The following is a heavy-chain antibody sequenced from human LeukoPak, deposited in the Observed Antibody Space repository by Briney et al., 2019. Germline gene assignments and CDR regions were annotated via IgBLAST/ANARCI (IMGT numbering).Heavy chain of an antibody. CDR3: ARDGHCSGGACNFDY. V-gene: IGHV3-21*01. CDR1: GFTFSSYS. D-gene: IGHD2-8*02. J-gene: IGHJ4*02. Sequence: GGSLRLSCAASGFTFSSYSMNWVRQAPGKGLEWVSSISSSNSYIYYADSVKGRFTISRDNAKNSLYLQMNSLRAEDTAVYYCARDGHCSGGACNFDYWGQGTLVTVSS. CDR2: ISSSNSYI.